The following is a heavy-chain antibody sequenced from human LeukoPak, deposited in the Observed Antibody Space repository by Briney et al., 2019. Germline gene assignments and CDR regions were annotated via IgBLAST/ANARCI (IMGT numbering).Heavy chain of an antibody. J-gene: IGHJ4*02. V-gene: IGHV3-23*01. D-gene: IGHD1-26*01. Sequence: PGGSLRLSCAASGFTFSSYAMSWVRQAPGKGLEWVSAISGSGGSTYYADSVKGRFTISRDNSKNTLYLQMNSLRAEDTAVYYCAKGSRLPSMHGVIVGATPFDYWGQGTLVTVSS. CDR1: GFTFSSYA. CDR2: ISGSGGST. CDR3: AKGSRLPSMHGVIVGATPFDY.